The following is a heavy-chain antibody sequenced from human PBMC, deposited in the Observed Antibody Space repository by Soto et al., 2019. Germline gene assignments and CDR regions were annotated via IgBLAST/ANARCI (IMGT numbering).Heavy chain of an antibody. CDR3: ARDAGRIRPFDY. J-gene: IGHJ4*02. Sequence: TLSLTCTVSGDSISSANSYWSWIRQPPGKGLEWIGFLYYSGSNYYNPSLRSRVSISVDTSKNQFSLKLYSVTAADTAVYYCARDAGRIRPFDYWGQGALVTVSS. CDR1: GDSISSANSY. V-gene: IGHV4-30-4*01. CDR2: LYYSGSN.